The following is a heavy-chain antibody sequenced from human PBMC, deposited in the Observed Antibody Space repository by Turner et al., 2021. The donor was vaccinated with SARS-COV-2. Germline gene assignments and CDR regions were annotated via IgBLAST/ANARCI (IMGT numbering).Heavy chain of an antibody. CDR2: INHSGST. J-gene: IGHJ6*02. CDR1: GESSIGTS. Sequence: AQLQRWAEGRLKPPETLSLPSPVYGESSIGTSWTWIRSPPGKGLEWIGEINHSGSTMYNPSLKSRISISVDTSKNQFSLKLSSVTAADTAVYYCARTKGRRKDIVATIWTYSRRNPWDYFYDGMDVWGQGTTVTVSS. CDR3: ARTKGRRKDIVATIWTYSRRNPWDYFYDGMDV. D-gene: IGHD5-12*01. V-gene: IGHV4-34*01.